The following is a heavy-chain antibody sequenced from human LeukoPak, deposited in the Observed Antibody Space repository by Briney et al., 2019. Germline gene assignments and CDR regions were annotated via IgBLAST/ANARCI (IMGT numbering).Heavy chain of an antibody. V-gene: IGHV4-59*01. CDR2: IYYSGST. CDR3: AREKPTVTNWFDP. CDR1: GGSISSYY. Sequence: PSETLSLTCTVSGGSISSYYWSWIRQPPGKGLEWIGYIYYSGSTNYNPSLKSRVTISVDTSKNQFSLKLSSVTAADTAVYYCAREKPTVTNWFDPWGQGTLVTVSS. J-gene: IGHJ5*02. D-gene: IGHD4-11*01.